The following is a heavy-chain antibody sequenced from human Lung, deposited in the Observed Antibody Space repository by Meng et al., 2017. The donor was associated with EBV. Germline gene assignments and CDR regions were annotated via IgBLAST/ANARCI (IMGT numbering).Heavy chain of an antibody. CDR3: ARVGFCSSTSCNRWIFDS. J-gene: IGHJ4*02. CDR2: IYYSGNT. D-gene: IGHD2-2*01. V-gene: IGHV4-30-4*01. CDR1: GGSISSGGYY. Sequence: QVQLTGSGPGLVKPSQTLSLTCAVSGGSISSGGYYWSWIRQPPGKGLEWIGYIYYSGNTYYNPSLMSRLTISSDTSKNLFSLNLSSVTAADTAVYYCARVGFCSSTSCNRWIFDSWGQGTLVTVSS.